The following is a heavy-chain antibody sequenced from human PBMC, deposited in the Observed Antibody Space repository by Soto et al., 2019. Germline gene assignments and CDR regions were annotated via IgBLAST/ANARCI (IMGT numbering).Heavy chain of an antibody. CDR2: ISSNGGST. CDR1: GFTFSSYA. Sequence: PGGSLRLSCAASGFTFSSYAMHWVRQAPGKGLEYVSAISSNGGSTYYANSVKGRFTISRDNSKNTLYLQMNSLRAEDTAVYYCARGYEYRSDYASFEYWGQGTLVTVSS. J-gene: IGHJ4*02. D-gene: IGHD5-12*01. CDR3: ARGYEYRSDYASFEY. V-gene: IGHV3-64*01.